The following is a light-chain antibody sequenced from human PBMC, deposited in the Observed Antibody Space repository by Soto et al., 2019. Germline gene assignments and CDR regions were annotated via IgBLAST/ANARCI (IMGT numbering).Light chain of an antibody. CDR3: HQRSNWPLT. J-gene: IGKJ4*01. V-gene: IGKV3-11*01. CDR2: DVS. Sequence: EVVLTQSPATLSLSPGERATLSCRASQSVTKDLAWYQQKPGQALRLLISDVSKRATGIPARFSGSGSATDFTLTISSLEPEDFAVYYCHQRSNWPLTFGGGTKLEI. CDR1: QSVTKD.